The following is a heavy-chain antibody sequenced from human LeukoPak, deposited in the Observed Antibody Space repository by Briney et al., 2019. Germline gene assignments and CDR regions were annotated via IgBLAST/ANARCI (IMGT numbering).Heavy chain of an antibody. V-gene: IGHV1-69*13. CDR1: GGTFSSYA. Sequence: GASVKVSCKASGGTFSSYAISWVRQAPGQGLEWMGGIIPIFGTANYAQKFQGRVTITADESMSTAYMELSSLRSEDTAVYYCASTLYYYDSSGYYYGYFQHWGQGTLVTVSS. CDR2: IIPIFGTA. CDR3: ASTLYYYDSSGYYYGYFQH. J-gene: IGHJ1*01. D-gene: IGHD3-22*01.